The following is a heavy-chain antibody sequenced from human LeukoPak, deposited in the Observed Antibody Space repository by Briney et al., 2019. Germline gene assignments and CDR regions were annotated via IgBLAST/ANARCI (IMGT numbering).Heavy chain of an antibody. J-gene: IGHJ6*03. CDR3: ARDPYSGNYGAYYYYYMDV. Sequence: GGSLRLSCAASGFTFSRYDMNWVRQAPGKGLEWVSYISSSGSSIHYADSVKGRFIISRDNAKNSLYLQMDSLRVEDTAEYYCARDPYSGNYGAYYYYYMDVWGKGTTVTVSS. CDR1: GFTFSRYD. V-gene: IGHV3-48*03. CDR2: ISSSGSSI. D-gene: IGHD1-26*01.